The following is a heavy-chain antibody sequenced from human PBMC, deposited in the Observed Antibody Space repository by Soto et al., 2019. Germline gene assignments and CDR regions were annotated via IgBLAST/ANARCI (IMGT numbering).Heavy chain of an antibody. Sequence: QAHLEQSGAEVKRPGASVKVSCKASGYTFSDFDINWLRQASGQGPEWMGWMNAKSGDTFFAQRFQGKFNMTWDTALSTAYMEVCSLTSDDAAMYYCARGNPFNYAGFDVWGQGTTVAVSS. CDR2: MNAKSGDT. CDR1: GYTFSDFD. J-gene: IGHJ6*02. CDR3: ARGNPFNYAGFDV. V-gene: IGHV1-8*01. D-gene: IGHD3-16*01.